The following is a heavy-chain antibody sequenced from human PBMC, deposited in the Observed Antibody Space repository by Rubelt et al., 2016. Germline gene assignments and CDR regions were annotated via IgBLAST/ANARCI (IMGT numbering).Heavy chain of an antibody. Sequence: GKGLEWIGSIYYSGSTYYNPSLKSRVTISVDTSKNQFSPKLSSVTAADTAVYYCASMLVGATLYFDYWGQGTLVTVSS. CDR2: IYYSGST. J-gene: IGHJ4*02. V-gene: IGHV4-39*01. D-gene: IGHD1-26*01. CDR3: ASMLVGATLYFDY.